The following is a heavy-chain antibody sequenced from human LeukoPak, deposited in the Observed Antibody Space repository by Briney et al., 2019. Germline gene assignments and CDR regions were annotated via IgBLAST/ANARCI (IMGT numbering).Heavy chain of an antibody. CDR2: IYYSGST. J-gene: IGHJ5*02. CDR3: ARRPWRPYSSSWGVWFDP. Sequence: SETLSLTCTVSGGSISSSSYYWGWIRQPPGKGLEWIGSIYYSGSTYYNPSLKSRVTISVDTSKNQLSLKLSSVTAADTAVYYCARRPWRPYSSSWGVWFDPWGQGTLVTVSS. V-gene: IGHV4-39*01. CDR1: GGSISSSSYY. D-gene: IGHD6-13*01.